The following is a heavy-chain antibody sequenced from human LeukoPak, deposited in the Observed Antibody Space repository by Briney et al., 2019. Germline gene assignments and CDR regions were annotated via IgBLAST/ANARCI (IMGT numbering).Heavy chain of an antibody. CDR3: AGVLVVLIREGDAFDI. V-gene: IGHV3-48*03. CDR1: GFTFSIYE. Sequence: QPGGSLRLSCAASGFTFSIYEMNWVRQAPGKGLEWLSYIGSSAGTIYYADSVKGRFTISRDNAKNSLYLQMNSLRAEDTAVYYCAGVLVVLIREGDAFDIWGQGTMVTVSS. J-gene: IGHJ3*02. D-gene: IGHD2-15*01. CDR2: IGSSAGTI.